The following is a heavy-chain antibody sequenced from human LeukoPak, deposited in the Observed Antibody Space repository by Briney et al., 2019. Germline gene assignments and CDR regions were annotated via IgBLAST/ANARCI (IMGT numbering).Heavy chain of an antibody. CDR3: ARDRYSSSSNFDY. V-gene: IGHV3-66*02. D-gene: IGHD6-13*01. CDR2: IYSGGST. CDR1: GFTVSSNY. J-gene: IGHJ4*02. Sequence: GGSLRLSCAASGFTVSSNYLSWVRQAPGKGLEWVSVIYSGGSTYYADYVKGRFTISRDNSKNTLYLQMSSLRAEDTAVYYCARDRYSSSSNFDYWGQGTLVTDSS.